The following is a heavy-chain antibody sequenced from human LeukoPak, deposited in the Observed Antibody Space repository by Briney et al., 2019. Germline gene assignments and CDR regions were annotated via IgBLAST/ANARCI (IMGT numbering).Heavy chain of an antibody. D-gene: IGHD6-13*01. CDR1: VGSLSGYY. Sequence: SLTLSLTYVHYVGSLSGYYWSWIRQPPGKGLEWIGEINHSGSTNYTPSLKSRVTISVDTSQNQFSLKLSSVTAPDTAVCYGARVARAAAGPAFIYWGGGTLVTVSS. CDR2: INHSGST. CDR3: ARVARAAAGPAFIY. J-gene: IGHJ4*02. V-gene: IGHV4-34*01.